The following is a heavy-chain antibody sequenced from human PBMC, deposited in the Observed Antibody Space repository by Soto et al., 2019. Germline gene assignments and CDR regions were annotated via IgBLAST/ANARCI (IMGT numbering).Heavy chain of an antibody. CDR1: GFTFSSYA. CDR2: ISGSGGST. CDR3: AKDYIWGSYRYKGYYFDY. V-gene: IGHV3-23*01. Sequence: GGSLRLSCAASGFTFSSYAMSWVRQAPGKGLEWVSAISGSGGSTYYADSVKGRFTISRDNSKNTLYLQMNSLRAEDTAVYYCAKDYIWGSYRYKGYYFDYWGQGTLVTVSS. J-gene: IGHJ4*02. D-gene: IGHD3-16*02.